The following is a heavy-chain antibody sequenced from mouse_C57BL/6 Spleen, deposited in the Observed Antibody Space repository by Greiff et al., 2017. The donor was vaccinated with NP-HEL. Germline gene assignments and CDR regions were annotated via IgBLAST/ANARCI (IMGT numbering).Heavy chain of an antibody. J-gene: IGHJ1*03. CDR1: GYSITSGYY. D-gene: IGHD1-1*01. V-gene: IGHV3-6*01. Sequence: DVQLQESGPGLVKPSQSLSLTCSVTGYSITSGYYWNWIRQFPGNKLEWMGYISYDGSNNYNPSLKNRISITRDTSKNQFFLKLNSVTTEDTATYYCARVAPDYYGSSYWYFDVWGTGTTVTVSS. CDR3: ARVAPDYYGSSYWYFDV. CDR2: ISYDGSN.